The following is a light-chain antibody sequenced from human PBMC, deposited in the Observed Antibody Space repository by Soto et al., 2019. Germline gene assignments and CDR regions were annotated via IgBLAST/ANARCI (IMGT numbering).Light chain of an antibody. CDR1: QSISSSY. CDR3: PQCGGSPLFT. V-gene: IGKV3-20*01. J-gene: IGKJ3*01. Sequence: EIVLTQSPGTLSLSPGERATLSCRASQSISSSYLAWYQQKPGQAPRLLIYAASTRATGIPDRFSGSGSGTDFTLTINRLEPEDFAVYFCPQCGGSPLFTFGPGPKWISN. CDR2: AAS.